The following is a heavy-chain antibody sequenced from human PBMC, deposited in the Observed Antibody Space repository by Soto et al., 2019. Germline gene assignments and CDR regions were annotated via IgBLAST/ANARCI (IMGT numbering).Heavy chain of an antibody. CDR3: ARESGGATATLDYYYFYMDV. Sequence: VQLAQSGAEVKKPGASVKVSCKTSGDSFNDYYIHWVRRAPGQGLEWMGWINPNGGATKYAQKFQGRVTVTRDTSIRTVYMELSSLRSDDTAVYYCARESGGATATLDYYYFYMDVWGKGTTVIVSS. D-gene: IGHD5-12*01. V-gene: IGHV1-2*02. CDR1: GDSFNDYY. J-gene: IGHJ6*03. CDR2: INPNGGAT.